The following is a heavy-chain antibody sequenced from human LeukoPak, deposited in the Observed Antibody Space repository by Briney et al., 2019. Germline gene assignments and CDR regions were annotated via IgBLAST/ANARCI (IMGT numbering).Heavy chain of an antibody. V-gene: IGHV6-1*01. CDR2: TYYRSKWYN. D-gene: IGHD6-13*01. CDR3: ARDTSGGGAAAGSYFDY. J-gene: IGHJ4*02. Sequence: SQTLSLTCAISGDSVSSNSAAWNWIRQSPSRGLEWLGRTYYRSKWYNDYAVSVKSRITINPDTSKNQFSLQLNSVTPEDTAVYYCARDTSGGGAAAGSYFDYWGQGTLVTVSS. CDR1: GDSVSSNSAA.